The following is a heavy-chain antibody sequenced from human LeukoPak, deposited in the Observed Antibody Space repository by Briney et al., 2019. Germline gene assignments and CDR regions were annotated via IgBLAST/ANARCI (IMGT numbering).Heavy chain of an antibody. J-gene: IGHJ4*02. CDR1: GFTFTAYY. CDR3: ARDMPMATMDY. CDR2: IIPIFGTA. V-gene: IGHV1-69*13. Sequence: ASVKVSFTASGFTFTAYYMHWVRQAPGQGLGWMGGIIPIFGTANYAQKFQGRVTITADESTSTAHMELSSLRSEDTAVYYCARDMPMATMDYWGQGTLVTVSS. D-gene: IGHD5-24*01.